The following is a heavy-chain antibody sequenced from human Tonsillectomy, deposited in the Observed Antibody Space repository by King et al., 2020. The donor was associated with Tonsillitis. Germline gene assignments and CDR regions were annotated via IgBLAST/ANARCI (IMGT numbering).Heavy chain of an antibody. CDR1: GGSISSGDYY. D-gene: IGHD3-10*01. CDR2: IYYSGST. V-gene: IGHV4-31*03. Sequence: VQLQESGPGLVKPSQTLSLTCTVSGGSISSGDYYWSWIRQHPGKGLEWIGYIYYSGSTYYNPSLKSRVTISVDTSKNQFSLKVNSVTAADTAVYYWARDGSGSYQKFDPWGQGTLVIVSS. J-gene: IGHJ5*02. CDR3: ARDGSGSYQKFDP.